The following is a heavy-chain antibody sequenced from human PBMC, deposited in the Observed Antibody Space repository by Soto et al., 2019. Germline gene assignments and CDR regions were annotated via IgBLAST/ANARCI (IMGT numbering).Heavy chain of an antibody. V-gene: IGHV4-34*01. CDR1: GGSFSGYY. D-gene: IGHD6-19*01. CDR3: AKAHVMVVAGSTFDY. CDR2: INHSGST. J-gene: IGHJ4*02. Sequence: SETQSLTCAVYGGSFSGYYWSWIRQPPGKGLEWIGEINHSGSTNYNPSLKSRVTVSVDKSNNQFSLKLRSVTAADTAVYYCAKAHVMVVAGSTFDYWGQVTLGT.